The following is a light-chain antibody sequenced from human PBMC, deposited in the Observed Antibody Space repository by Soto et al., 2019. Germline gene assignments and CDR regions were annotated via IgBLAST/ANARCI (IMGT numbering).Light chain of an antibody. CDR2: DAS. CDR1: KSVSSY. V-gene: IGKV3-11*01. Sequence: EIVLTQSPATLSLSPGERATLSCRDSKSVSSYIARYQKKPRQAPRLLIYDASNRATGIPARFSGSGSGTDFTLTISSLEPEDFAVYYCQQRSSWPSFGQGTRLEIK. J-gene: IGKJ5*01. CDR3: QQRSSWPS.